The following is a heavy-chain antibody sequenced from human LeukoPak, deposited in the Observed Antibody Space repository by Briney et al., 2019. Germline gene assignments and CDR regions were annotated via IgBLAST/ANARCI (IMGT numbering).Heavy chain of an antibody. Sequence: SVNVSCKASGGTFSSYAISWVRQAPGQGLEWMGRIIPIFGIANYAQKFQGRVTITADKSTSTAYMELSSLRSEDTAVYYCARDYYDSSGSPNWFDPWGQGTLVTVSS. CDR1: GGTFSSYA. CDR3: ARDYYDSSGSPNWFDP. D-gene: IGHD3-22*01. J-gene: IGHJ5*02. CDR2: IIPIFGIA. V-gene: IGHV1-69*04.